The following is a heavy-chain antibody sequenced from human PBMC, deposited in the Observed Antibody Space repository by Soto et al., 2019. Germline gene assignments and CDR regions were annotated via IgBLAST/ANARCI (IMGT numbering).Heavy chain of an antibody. V-gene: IGHV4-30-4*01. CDR3: ARDMTTVTPYYYYGMDV. CDR1: GGSISSGDYY. CDR2: IYYSGST. Sequence: PSETLSLTCTVSGGSISSGDYYWSWIRQPPGKGLEWIGYIYYSGSTYYNPSLKSRVTISVDTSKNQFSLKLSSVTAADTAVYYCARDMTTVTPYYYYGMDVWGQGTTVTVSS. D-gene: IGHD4-4*01. J-gene: IGHJ6*02.